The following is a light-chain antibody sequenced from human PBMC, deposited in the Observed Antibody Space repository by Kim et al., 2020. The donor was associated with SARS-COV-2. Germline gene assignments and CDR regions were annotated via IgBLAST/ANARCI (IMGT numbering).Light chain of an antibody. CDR3: QQYETSPRT. Sequence: PGEQDTLSCRASQSVASSYLAWYQQKLGQPPRVVIYGASTRATGISDRFSGRGSAATDFTLTISRLEPEDSAVYYCQQYETSPRTFGQGTKVDIK. V-gene: IGKV3-20*01. CDR2: GAS. J-gene: IGKJ1*01. CDR1: QSVASSY.